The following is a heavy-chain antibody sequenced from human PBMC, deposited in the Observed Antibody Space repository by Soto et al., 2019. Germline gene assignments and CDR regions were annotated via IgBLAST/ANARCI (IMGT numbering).Heavy chain of an antibody. D-gene: IGHD3-10*01. Sequence: VSGGSISSSSYYWGWIRQPPGKRLERIGSIYYSGSTYYNPSLKSRVTISVDTSKNQFALKLSSVTAADTAVYYCARLITMVRGVTPSATMDVWGKGTTVTVSS. CDR3: ARLITMVRGVTPSATMDV. V-gene: IGHV4-39*01. CDR1: GGSISSSSYY. J-gene: IGHJ6*03. CDR2: IYYSGST.